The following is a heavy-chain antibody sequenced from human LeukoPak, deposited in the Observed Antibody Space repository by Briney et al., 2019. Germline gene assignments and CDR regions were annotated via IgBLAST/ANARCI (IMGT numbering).Heavy chain of an antibody. J-gene: IGHJ4*02. D-gene: IGHD3-9*01. Sequence: SETLSLTCTVSGYSISSGYYWGWIRQPPGKGLEWIGSIYHSGSTYYNPSLKSRVTISVDTSKNQFSLKLSSVTAADTAVYHCARQTPDWLLRDYWGQGTLVTVSS. CDR2: IYHSGST. V-gene: IGHV4-38-2*02. CDR3: ARQTPDWLLRDY. CDR1: GYSISSGYY.